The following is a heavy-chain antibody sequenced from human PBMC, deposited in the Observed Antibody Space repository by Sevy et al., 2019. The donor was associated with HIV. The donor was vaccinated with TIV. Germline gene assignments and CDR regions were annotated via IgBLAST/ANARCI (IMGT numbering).Heavy chain of an antibody. D-gene: IGHD2-21*02. J-gene: IGHJ4*02. Sequence: SETLSLTCTVSGGSISSSSYYWGWIRQPPGKGLEWIGSIYYSGSTYYNPSLKSRVTISVDTSKNQFSLKLGSVTAADTAVYYCARQNDFLSYYFDYWGQGTLVTVSS. CDR1: GGSISSSSYY. V-gene: IGHV4-39*01. CDR3: ARQNDFLSYYFDY. CDR2: IYYSGST.